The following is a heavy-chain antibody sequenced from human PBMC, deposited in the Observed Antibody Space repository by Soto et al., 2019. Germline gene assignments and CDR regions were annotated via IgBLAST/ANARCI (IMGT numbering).Heavy chain of an antibody. J-gene: IGHJ4*02. CDR2: IDPSNSYT. V-gene: IGHV5-10-1*03. Sequence: EVQLVQSGAEVKKPGQSLRISCKGSGYKFSEYWISWVRQMPGKGLEWMGRIDPSNSYTYYSPSFQGHVTISADKSFSTAYLQGGRLETSDTAFYYCARLGGYDSVWGQGALVTVSS. CDR3: ARLGGYDSV. D-gene: IGHD3-16*01. CDR1: GYKFSEYW.